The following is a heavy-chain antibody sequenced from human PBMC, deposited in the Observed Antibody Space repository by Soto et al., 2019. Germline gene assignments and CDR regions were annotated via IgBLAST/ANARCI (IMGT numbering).Heavy chain of an antibody. Sequence: PGGSLRLSCAASGFTFSSYSMNWVRQAPGKGLEWVSSISSSSSYIYYADSVKGRFTISRDNAKNSLYLQMNSLRAEDTAVYYCARDVGGRIAAAGTYAFDIWGQGTMVTVSS. D-gene: IGHD6-13*01. CDR1: GFTFSSYS. CDR3: ARDVGGRIAAAGTYAFDI. CDR2: ISSSSSYI. J-gene: IGHJ3*02. V-gene: IGHV3-21*01.